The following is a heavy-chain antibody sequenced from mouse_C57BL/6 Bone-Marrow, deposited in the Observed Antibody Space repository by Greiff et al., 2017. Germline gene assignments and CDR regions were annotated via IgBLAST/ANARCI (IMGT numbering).Heavy chain of an antibody. J-gene: IGHJ2*01. Sequence: VQLQQSGPELVKPGASVKISCKASGYSFTGYYMNWVKQSPEKSLEWIGEITPSTGGTTYNQKFKAKATLTVDKASSTAYMQLKSLTSEDSAVYYCARGDYDGYFDYWGQGTTLTVSS. CDR2: ITPSTGGT. D-gene: IGHD2-4*01. V-gene: IGHV1-42*01. CDR3: ARGDYDGYFDY. CDR1: GYSFTGYY.